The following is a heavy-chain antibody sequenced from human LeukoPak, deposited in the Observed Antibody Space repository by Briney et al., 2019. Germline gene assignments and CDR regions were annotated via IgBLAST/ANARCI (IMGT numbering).Heavy chain of an antibody. J-gene: IGHJ4*02. CDR1: GNSFTNYG. D-gene: IGHD4-11*01. Sequence: ASVKVSCKASGNSFTNYGINWVRQAPGQGLEWMGWISAYNGNTNYAQKFQDRVTMTTDTSTSTAYMELRSLRSDDTAVYYCARDLTQYGPPLDFWGQGTLVTVSS. CDR2: ISAYNGNT. CDR3: ARDLTQYGPPLDF. V-gene: IGHV1-18*01.